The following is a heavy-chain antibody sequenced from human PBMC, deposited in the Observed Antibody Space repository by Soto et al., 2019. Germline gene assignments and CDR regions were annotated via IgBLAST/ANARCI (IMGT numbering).Heavy chain of an antibody. V-gene: IGHV1-69*13. CDR3: ARHVPAAGYYYGMDV. Sequence: SVKVSCKASGGTFSSYAISWVRQAPGQGLEWMGGIIPIFGTANYAQKFQGRVTVTADESTSTAYMELSSLRSEDTAVYYCARHVPAAGYYYGMDVWGQGTTVTVSS. J-gene: IGHJ6*02. D-gene: IGHD2-2*01. CDR2: IIPIFGTA. CDR1: GGTFSSYA.